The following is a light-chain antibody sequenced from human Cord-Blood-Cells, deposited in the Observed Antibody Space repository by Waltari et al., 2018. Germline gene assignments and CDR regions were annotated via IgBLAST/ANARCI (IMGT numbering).Light chain of an antibody. V-gene: IGKV1-5*01. Sequence: IQVTPSPSTLSASVGDRVTLTCRASQRSSSWLAWYQPKPGKAPKLLIYDASSLESGVPSRVSGSGSGTEFTLTISSLQPDDFATYYCQQYNSYWTFGQGTKVEIK. J-gene: IGKJ1*01. CDR2: DAS. CDR1: QRSSSW. CDR3: QQYNSYWT.